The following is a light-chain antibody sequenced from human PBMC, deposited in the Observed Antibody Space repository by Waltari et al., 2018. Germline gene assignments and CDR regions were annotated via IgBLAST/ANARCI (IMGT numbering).Light chain of an antibody. V-gene: IGLV2-11*01. CDR2: DVN. CDR1: TSDVGGYNS. CDR3: CSYAGVHTFWL. Sequence: QSALTQPPSVSGSPEQSVTISCTGSTSDVGGYNSVSWYQQHPRKAPTLIIFDVNPRPSGSPDRFSGSKSGHTASLTISGLRPEDEADYHCCSYAGVHTFWLFGGGTKLTVL. J-gene: IGLJ3*02.